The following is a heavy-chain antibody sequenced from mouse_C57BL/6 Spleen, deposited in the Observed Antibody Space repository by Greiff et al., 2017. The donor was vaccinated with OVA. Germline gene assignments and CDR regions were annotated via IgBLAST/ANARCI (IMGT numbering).Heavy chain of an antibody. CDR3: AKKASYYGSSYAMDY. D-gene: IGHD1-1*01. Sequence: VQLQQSGPGLVQPSQSLSITCTVSGFSLTSYGVHWVRQSPGKGLEWLGVIWRGGSTDYNAAFMSRLSITKDNSKSQVFFKMNSLQADDTAIYYCAKKASYYGSSYAMDYWGQGTSVTVSS. J-gene: IGHJ4*01. CDR1: GFSLTSYG. CDR2: IWRGGST. V-gene: IGHV2-5*01.